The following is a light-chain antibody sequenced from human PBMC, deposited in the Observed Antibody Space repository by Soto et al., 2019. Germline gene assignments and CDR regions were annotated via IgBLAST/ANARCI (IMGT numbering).Light chain of an antibody. Sequence: DIVLTQSPGTLSLSPGERATLSCRASQSVSSSYLAWYQQKPGQAPRLLIYGASSRATGIPDRFSGSGSGTDFTLTISRLEPEDFAVYYCQHYGSSQFTFGPGTKVDI. CDR3: QHYGSSQFT. J-gene: IGKJ3*01. V-gene: IGKV3-20*01. CDR2: GAS. CDR1: QSVSSSY.